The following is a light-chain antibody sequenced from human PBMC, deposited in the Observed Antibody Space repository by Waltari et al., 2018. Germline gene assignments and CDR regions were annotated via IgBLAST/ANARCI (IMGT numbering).Light chain of an antibody. J-gene: IGLJ3*02. V-gene: IGLV1-44*01. CDR2: SNH. CDR1: SSNIRSKT. CDR3: AAWDDSLNAWV. Sequence: QSVLTQPPSASGTPGQTVTISCSGSSSNIRSKTVNGYQQLPGTAPKLLIYSNHQRPSGVPDRFSASKSGASASLAISGLQSGDGADFYCAAWDDSLNAWVFGGGTKLTVL.